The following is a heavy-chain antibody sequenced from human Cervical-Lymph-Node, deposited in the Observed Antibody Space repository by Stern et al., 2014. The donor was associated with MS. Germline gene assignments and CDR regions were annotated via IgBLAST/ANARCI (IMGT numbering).Heavy chain of an antibody. Sequence: VQLVESGAEVKKPGSSVKVSCKASGGTFSSYAISWVRQAPGQGLEWMGGLIPIFGTANYAQKFQGRVTITADESTSTAYMELSSLRYEDTAVYYCARASYGDYVYYYYGMDVWGQGTTVTVS. CDR1: GGTFSSYA. D-gene: IGHD4-17*01. CDR2: LIPIFGTA. V-gene: IGHV1-69*01. CDR3: ARASYGDYVYYYYGMDV. J-gene: IGHJ6*02.